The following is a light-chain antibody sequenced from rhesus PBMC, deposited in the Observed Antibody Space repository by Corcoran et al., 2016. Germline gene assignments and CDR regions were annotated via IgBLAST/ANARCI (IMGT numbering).Light chain of an antibody. CDR2: AAS. J-gene: IGKJ1*01. CDR1: QTISGY. CDR3: QQHNSHPRT. Sequence: DIQMTQSPSSLSASVGDRVTITCRASQTISGYLAWYQQKPGKVPKLLIYAASSLESGVPSRFSGSGSGTEFTLTISSLQPEDFATYYCQQHNSHPRTFGQGTKVEIK. V-gene: IGKV1-44*02.